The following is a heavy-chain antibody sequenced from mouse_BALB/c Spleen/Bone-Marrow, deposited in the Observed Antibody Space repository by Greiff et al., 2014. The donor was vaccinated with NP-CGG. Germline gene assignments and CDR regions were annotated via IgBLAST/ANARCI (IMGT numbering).Heavy chain of an antibody. Sequence: VQLQQSGAELVKPGASAKLSCTASGFNIKDTYMHWVKQRPEQGLEWIGRIDPANGNTKYDPKFQGKATITADTSSNTAYLQLSSLTSEDTAADYCARWELGRAWFAYWGQGTLVTVSA. D-gene: IGHD4-1*01. CDR2: IDPANGNT. V-gene: IGHV14-3*02. CDR3: ARWELGRAWFAY. J-gene: IGHJ3*01. CDR1: GFNIKDTY.